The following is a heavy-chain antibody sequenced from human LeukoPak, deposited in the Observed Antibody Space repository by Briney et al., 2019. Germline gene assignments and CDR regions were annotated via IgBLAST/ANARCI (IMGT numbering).Heavy chain of an antibody. CDR3: VARFLAITVADF. CDR2: ISGSGGST. V-gene: IGHV3-23*01. D-gene: IGHD6-19*01. CDR1: GFTFSSYA. J-gene: IGHJ4*02. Sequence: GGSLRLSCAASGFTFSSYAMSWVRQAPGKGLEWVSAISGSGGSTYCADSVKGRFTISRDNSKNTLYLQMNSLRAEDTAVYYCVARFLAITVADFWGQGTLVTVSS.